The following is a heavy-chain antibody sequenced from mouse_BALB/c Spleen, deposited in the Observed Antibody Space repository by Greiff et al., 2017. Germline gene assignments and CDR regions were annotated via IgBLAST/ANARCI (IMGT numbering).Heavy chain of an antibody. Sequence: EVQRVESGGGLVQPKGSLKLSCAASGFTFNTYAMHWVCQAPGKGLEWVARIRSKSNNYATYYADSVKDRFTISRDDSQSMLYLQMNNLKTEDTAMYYCVRDGGYDVWSYAMDYWGQGTSVTVSS. CDR2: IRSKSNNYAT. D-gene: IGHD2-2*01. CDR1: GFTFNTYA. CDR3: VRDGGYDVWSYAMDY. V-gene: IGHV10-3*03. J-gene: IGHJ4*01.